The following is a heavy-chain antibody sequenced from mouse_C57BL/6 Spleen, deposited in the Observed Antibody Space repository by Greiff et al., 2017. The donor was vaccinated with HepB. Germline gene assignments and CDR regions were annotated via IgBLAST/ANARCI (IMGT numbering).Heavy chain of an antibody. D-gene: IGHD2-3*01. V-gene: IGHV1-26*01. J-gene: IGHJ4*01. CDR3: ERVYDGYYFYYAMDY. Sequence: EVQLQQSGPELVKPGASVKISCTASGYTFTDYYMNWVKQSHGKSLEWIGDINPNNGGTSYNQKFKGKATLTVDKASSTAYMELRSLTSEDAAVYYCERVYDGYYFYYAMDYWGQGTSVTVSS. CDR1: GYTFTDYY. CDR2: INPNNGGT.